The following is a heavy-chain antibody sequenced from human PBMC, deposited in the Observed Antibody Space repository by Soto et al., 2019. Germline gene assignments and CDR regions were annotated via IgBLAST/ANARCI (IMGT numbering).Heavy chain of an antibody. CDR1: GYSISSGYY. CDR3: ERDREEWSRYYYYGMDV. V-gene: IGHV4-38-2*02. D-gene: IGHD3-3*01. CDR2: IYHSGST. J-gene: IGHJ6*02. Sequence: SETLSLTCAVSGYSISSGYYWGWIRQPPGKGLEWIGSIYHSGSTYYNPSLKSRVTISVDTSKNQFSLKLSSVTAADTAVYYCERDREEWSRYYYYGMDVWGQGTTVTVSS.